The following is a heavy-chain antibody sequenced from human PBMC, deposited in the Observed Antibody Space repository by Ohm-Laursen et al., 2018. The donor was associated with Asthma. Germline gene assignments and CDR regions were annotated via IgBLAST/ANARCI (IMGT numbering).Heavy chain of an antibody. CDR2: MHSSGGA. CDR3: ARLDWALSVFDL. Sequence: SDTLSLTCAVSGGSVSGYYWSWIRQPPGRGLEWIAYMHSSGGANYNPSLQSRVTLSVDTSNSRVSLRLSFVTAADTALYFCARLDWALSVFDLWGQGALVTVSS. D-gene: IGHD3-9*01. V-gene: IGHV4-59*02. J-gene: IGHJ5*02. CDR1: GGSVSGYY.